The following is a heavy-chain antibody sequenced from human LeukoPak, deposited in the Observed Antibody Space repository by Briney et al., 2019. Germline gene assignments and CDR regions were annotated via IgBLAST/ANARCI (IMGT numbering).Heavy chain of an antibody. CDR3: ARAYSGYDLFDY. D-gene: IGHD5-12*01. Sequence: HSETLSLTCTVSGGSISTYYWSWIRQPPGKGLEWIGYIYYSGSTNYNPSLKSRVTISVDTSKNQFSLKLYSVTAADTAVYYCARAYSGYDLFDYWAREPWSPSPQ. V-gene: IGHV4-59*01. CDR1: GGSISTYY. J-gene: IGHJ4*02. CDR2: IYYSGST.